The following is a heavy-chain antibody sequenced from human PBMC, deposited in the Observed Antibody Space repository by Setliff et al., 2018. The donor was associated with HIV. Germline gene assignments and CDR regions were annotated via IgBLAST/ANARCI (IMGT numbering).Heavy chain of an antibody. D-gene: IGHD3-22*01. CDR2: INVGNDNT. CDR3: AAEGPYYYDSSGYYY. V-gene: IGHV1-3*01. J-gene: IGHJ4*02. Sequence: ASVKVSCKASGYSFTNYAMHWVRQAPGQRLEWMGWINVGNDNTKYSQTLQGRVTIARDTSASTAYMELSSLRSEDTAVYYCAAEGPYYYDSSGYYYWGQGTLVTVSS. CDR1: GYSFTNYA.